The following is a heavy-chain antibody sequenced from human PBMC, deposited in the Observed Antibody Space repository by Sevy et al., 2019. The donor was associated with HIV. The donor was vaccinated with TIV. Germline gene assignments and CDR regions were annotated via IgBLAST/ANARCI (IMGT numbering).Heavy chain of an antibody. J-gene: IGHJ4*02. CDR2: FDPEDGET. CDR1: GYTLTELS. CDR3: ATPYDSSGYVFDY. V-gene: IGHV1-24*01. Sequence: ASVKVSCKVSGYTLTELSMHWVRQAPGKGLEWMGGFDPEDGETIYAQKFQGRVTMIEDTSTDTAYMELSSLRSEDTAVYYCATPYDSSGYVFDYWGQGTLVTVSS. D-gene: IGHD3-22*01.